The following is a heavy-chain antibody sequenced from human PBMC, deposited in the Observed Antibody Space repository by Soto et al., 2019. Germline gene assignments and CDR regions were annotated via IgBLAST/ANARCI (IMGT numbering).Heavy chain of an antibody. Sequence: QAQLVESGGGVVQPGRSLRLSCAASGFTFSSYGMHWVRQAPGKGLEWVAVIWYDGSNKYYADSVKGRFTISRDNSKNTLYLQMNSLRAEDTAVYYCARSYDSSGYYYDAFDIWGQGTMVTVSS. CDR2: IWYDGSNK. CDR1: GFTFSSYG. CDR3: ARSYDSSGYYYDAFDI. J-gene: IGHJ3*02. D-gene: IGHD3-22*01. V-gene: IGHV3-33*01.